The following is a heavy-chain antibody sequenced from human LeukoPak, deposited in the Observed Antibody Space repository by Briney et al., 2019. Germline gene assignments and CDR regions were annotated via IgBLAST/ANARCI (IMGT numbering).Heavy chain of an antibody. CDR2: IYSSGGT. D-gene: IGHD3-3*01. J-gene: IGHJ3*01. CDR3: ARDLLGWSSPR. Sequence: SPSETLSLTCTVSGGSISSGDYYWSWIRQPAGKGLEWIGRIYSSGGTNYNPSLKSRVTISVDTSKNQFSLKLTSVTAADTAVYYCARDLLGWSSPRWGQGTRVTVSS. V-gene: IGHV4-61*02. CDR1: GGSISSGDYY.